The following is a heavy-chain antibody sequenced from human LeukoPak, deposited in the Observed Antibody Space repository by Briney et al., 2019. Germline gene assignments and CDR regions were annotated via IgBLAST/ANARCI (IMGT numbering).Heavy chain of an antibody. CDR2: ISSSSSTI. J-gene: IGHJ4*02. Sequence: GGSLRLSCAASGFTFSSYEMNWVRQAPGKGLEWVSYISSSSSTIYYADSVKGRFTISRDNAKNSLYLQMNSLRAEDTAVYYCAREDYGDPVGTFDYWGQGTLVTVSS. CDR1: GFTFSSYE. D-gene: IGHD4-17*01. CDR3: AREDYGDPVGTFDY. V-gene: IGHV3-48*03.